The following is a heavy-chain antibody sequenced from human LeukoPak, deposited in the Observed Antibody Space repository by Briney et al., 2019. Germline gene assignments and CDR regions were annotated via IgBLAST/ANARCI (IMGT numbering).Heavy chain of an antibody. CDR3: ARGYSSPLSFDY. D-gene: IGHD6-13*01. Sequence: SETLSLTCTVSGDSIRSSSYYWSWIRQPPGKVLEWIGYIYYSGSTNYNPSLKSRVTISVDTSKNQFSLKLSSVTAADTAVYYCARGYSSPLSFDYWGQGTLVTVSS. CDR2: IYYSGST. J-gene: IGHJ4*02. V-gene: IGHV4-61*01. CDR1: GDSIRSSSYY.